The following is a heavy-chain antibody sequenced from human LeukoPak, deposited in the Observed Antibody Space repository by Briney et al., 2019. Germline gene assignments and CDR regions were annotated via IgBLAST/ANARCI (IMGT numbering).Heavy chain of an antibody. J-gene: IGHJ3*02. CDR1: GFTFDDYG. D-gene: IGHD6-19*01. Sequence: RTGGSLRLSCAASGFTFDDYGMSWVRHAPGKGLEWVSGINWNGGSTVYADSVKGRFTISRDNAKNSLYLQMNSLRAEDTALYYCARDSAVASQGGAFDIWGQGTMVTVSS. CDR2: INWNGGST. CDR3: ARDSAVASQGGAFDI. V-gene: IGHV3-20*04.